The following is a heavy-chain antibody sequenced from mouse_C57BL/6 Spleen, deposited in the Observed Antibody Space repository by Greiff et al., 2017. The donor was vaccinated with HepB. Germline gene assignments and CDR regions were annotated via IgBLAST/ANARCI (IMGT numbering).Heavy chain of an antibody. CDR2: INPRSGGT. CDR3: ARREDYSDYYAMDY. CDR1: GYAFTNYL. D-gene: IGHD1-1*01. V-gene: IGHV1-54*01. Sequence: VKLQQSGAELVRPGTSVKVSCKASGYAFTNYLIEWVKQRPGQGLEWIGVINPRSGGTNYNEKFKGKATLTADKSSSTAYMQLSSLTSEDSAVYFCARREDYSDYYAMDYWGQGTSVTVSS. J-gene: IGHJ4*01.